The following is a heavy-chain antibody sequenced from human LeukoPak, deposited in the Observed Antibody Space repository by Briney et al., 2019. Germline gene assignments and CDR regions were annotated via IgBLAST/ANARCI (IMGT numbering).Heavy chain of an antibody. D-gene: IGHD2/OR15-2a*01. CDR1: GFPFSSYA. J-gene: IGHJ4*02. V-gene: IGHV3-7*01. CDR3: AREQSDAKIYRD. Sequence: GGSLRLSCAASGFPFSSYAMSWVRQAPGKGLEWVANIKQDGSEKYYVDSVKGRFTISRDNAKNSLYLQMNSLRAEDTAVYYCAREQSDAKIYRDWGQGTLVTVSS. CDR2: IKQDGSEK.